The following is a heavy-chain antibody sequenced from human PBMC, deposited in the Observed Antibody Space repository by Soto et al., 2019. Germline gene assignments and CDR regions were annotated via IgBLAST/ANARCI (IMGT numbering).Heavy chain of an antibody. V-gene: IGHV3-23*01. CDR2: ISGSGGST. CDR1: GFTFSSYA. CDR3: ASGPEQQLVSTFDY. J-gene: IGHJ4*02. D-gene: IGHD6-13*01. Sequence: EVQLLESGGGLVQPGGSLRLSCAASGFTFSSYAMSWVRQAPGKGLEWVSAISGSGGSTYYADSVKGRFTISRDNSKNTLYLQMNRLRAEDTAVYYCASGPEQQLVSTFDYWGQGTLVTVSS.